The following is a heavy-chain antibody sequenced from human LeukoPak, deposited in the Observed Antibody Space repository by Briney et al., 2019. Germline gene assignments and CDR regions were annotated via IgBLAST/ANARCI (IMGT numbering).Heavy chain of an antibody. CDR1: GFTFSDYY. Sequence: LRLSCAASGFTFSDYYMSWIRQAPGKGLEWIGYIYYSGSTNYNPSLKSRVAISVDTSENQFSLKLSSVTAADTAVYYCARTPVLGYCSGGSCYNNWFDPWGQGTLVTVSS. CDR3: ARTPVLGYCSGGSCYNNWFDP. V-gene: IGHV4-59*08. CDR2: IYYSGST. D-gene: IGHD2-15*01. J-gene: IGHJ5*02.